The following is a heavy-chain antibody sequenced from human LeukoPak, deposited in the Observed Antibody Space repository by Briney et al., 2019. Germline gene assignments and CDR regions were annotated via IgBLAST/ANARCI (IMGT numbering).Heavy chain of an antibody. Sequence: ASVKVSCKASGYTFTGYYMHWVRQAPGQGLEWMGRINPNSGGTNYAQKFQGRVTMTRDTSISTAYMELSRLRSDDTAVYYCARDQGYCGGDCYIRACCGYFDYWGQGTLVTVSS. J-gene: IGHJ4*02. V-gene: IGHV1-2*06. CDR1: GYTFTGYY. D-gene: IGHD2-21*02. CDR3: ARDQGYCGGDCYIRACCGYFDY. CDR2: INPNSGGT.